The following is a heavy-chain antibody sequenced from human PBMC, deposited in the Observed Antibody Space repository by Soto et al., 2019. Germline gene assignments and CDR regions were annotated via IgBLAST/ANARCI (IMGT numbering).Heavy chain of an antibody. CDR1: GGSFSGYY. V-gene: IGHV4-34*01. D-gene: IGHD6-19*01. CDR3: ARGHRSGGRVYWYFDL. J-gene: IGHJ2*01. CDR2: INHSGST. Sequence: QVQLQQWGAGLLKPSETLSLTCAVYGGSFSGYYWSWIRQPPGKGLEWIGEINHSGSTNYNPSLKTRVTISVDTSKIRCSLKLSSVTAADTAVYYCARGHRSGGRVYWYFDLWGRGTLVTVSS.